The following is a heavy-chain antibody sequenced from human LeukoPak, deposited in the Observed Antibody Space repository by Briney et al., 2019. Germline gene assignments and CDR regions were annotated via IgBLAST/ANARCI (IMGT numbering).Heavy chain of an antibody. V-gene: IGHV1-2*02. CDR2: INPNSGGT. J-gene: IGHJ5*02. Sequence: GASVKVSCKASGYTFTGYYMHWVRQAPGQGLEWMGWINPNSGGTNYAQKFQGRVTMTRDTSISTAYMELSRLRSDDTAVYYCARDSSVTTPFAYNWLDPWGQGTLVTVSS. CDR1: GYTFTGYY. CDR3: ARDSSVTTPFAYNWLDP. D-gene: IGHD4-17*01.